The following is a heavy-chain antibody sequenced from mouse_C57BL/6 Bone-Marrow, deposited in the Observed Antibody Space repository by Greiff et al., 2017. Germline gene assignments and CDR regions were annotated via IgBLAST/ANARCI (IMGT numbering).Heavy chain of an antibody. V-gene: IGHV2-5*01. CDR1: GFSLTSYG. CDR3: AKNPLYYGSSKGYFDV. Sequence: VQLQQSGPGLVQPSQSLSITCTVSGFSLTSYGVHWVRQSPGKGLEWLGVIWRGGSTDYNAAFMSRLSITKDNSKIQVFFKMNSLQADDTAIYYDAKNPLYYGSSKGYFDVWGTGTTVTVSS. CDR2: IWRGGST. J-gene: IGHJ1*03. D-gene: IGHD1-1*01.